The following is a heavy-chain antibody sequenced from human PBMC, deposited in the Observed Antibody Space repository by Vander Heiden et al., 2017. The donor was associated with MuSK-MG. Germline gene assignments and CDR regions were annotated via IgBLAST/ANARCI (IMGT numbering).Heavy chain of an antibody. CDR3: ARRGVISGSSTTGLGWFDP. V-gene: IGHV1-8*01. J-gene: IGHJ5*02. D-gene: IGHD1-26*01. CDR2: MNPNSGNT. Sequence: QVQLVQSGAEVKKPGASVKVSCKASGYTFISYDINWVRQATGQGLEWMGWMNPNSGNTGYAQKFQGRVTMTRNTSISTAYMELSSLRSEDTAVYYCARRGVISGSSTTGLGWFDPWGQGTLVTVSS. CDR1: GYTFISYD.